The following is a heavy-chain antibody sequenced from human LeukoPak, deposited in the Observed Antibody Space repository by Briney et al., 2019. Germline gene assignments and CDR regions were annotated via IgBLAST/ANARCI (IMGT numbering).Heavy chain of an antibody. V-gene: IGHV3-7*05. CDR2: IKQDGSEK. J-gene: IGHJ4*02. CDR1: GFTFSSYW. CDR3: AKVDTALVFDY. Sequence: PGGSLRLSCAASGFTFSSYWMSWVRQAPGKGLEWVANIKQDGSEKYYVDSVKGRFTISRDNAKNSLYLQMNSLRAEDTAVYYCAKVDTALVFDYWGQGTLVTVSS. D-gene: IGHD5-18*01.